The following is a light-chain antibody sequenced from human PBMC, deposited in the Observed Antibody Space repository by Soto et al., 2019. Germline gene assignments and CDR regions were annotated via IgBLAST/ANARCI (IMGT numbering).Light chain of an antibody. CDR3: QQRSNWLG. CDR1: QSVSSY. J-gene: IGKJ5*01. CDR2: DAS. Sequence: EIVLTQSPATLSLSPGERATLSCRASQSVSSYLAWYQQKPGQAPRLLIYDASNRATGIPARFSGSGSGTDFTLTLSSLEPEDFAVYYCQQRSNWLGFGQGTRLEIK. V-gene: IGKV3-11*01.